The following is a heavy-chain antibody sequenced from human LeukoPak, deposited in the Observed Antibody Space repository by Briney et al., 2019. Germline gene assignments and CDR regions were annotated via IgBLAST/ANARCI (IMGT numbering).Heavy chain of an antibody. Sequence: GGSLRLSCAASGFTFSNAWMSWVRQAPGKGLEWVGRIKSKTDGGTTDYAAPVKGRFTTSRDDSKNTLYLQMNSLKTEDTAVYYCTTDPEVLGYCSSTSCSPFDYWGQGTLVTVSS. D-gene: IGHD2-2*01. CDR2: IKSKTDGGTT. CDR3: TTDPEVLGYCSSTSCSPFDY. CDR1: GFTFSNAW. J-gene: IGHJ4*02. V-gene: IGHV3-15*01.